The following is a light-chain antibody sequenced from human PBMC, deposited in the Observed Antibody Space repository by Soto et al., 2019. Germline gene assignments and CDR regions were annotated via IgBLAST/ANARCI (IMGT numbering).Light chain of an antibody. J-gene: IGKJ2*01. V-gene: IGKV3-20*01. Sequence: EIVLTQSPGTLSLSPGERATLSCRASQSVSSSYLDWYQQKPGQAPRLLIYGASSRATGIPDRFSGSGSGTDFTLPISRVEPEDFAVDYCQQYGSSPMYTFGQGTRLEIK. CDR1: QSVSSSY. CDR3: QQYGSSPMYT. CDR2: GAS.